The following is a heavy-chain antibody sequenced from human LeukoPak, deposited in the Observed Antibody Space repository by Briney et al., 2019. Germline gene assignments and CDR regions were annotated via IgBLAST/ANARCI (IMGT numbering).Heavy chain of an antibody. D-gene: IGHD2-21*01. V-gene: IGHV4-4*02. CDR1: NDPITSTKR. CDR3: ASSSLVVVVTYGFDI. Sequence: PSETLCLTCAVSNDPITSTKRWSWVRQPPGKGLKWIGEISHTGGTNYNPSFNSRVTMSVDKSKNQFSLNLKSVTAADTALYYCASSSLVVVVTYGFDIWGRGTAVTVSS. CDR2: ISHTGGT. J-gene: IGHJ3*02.